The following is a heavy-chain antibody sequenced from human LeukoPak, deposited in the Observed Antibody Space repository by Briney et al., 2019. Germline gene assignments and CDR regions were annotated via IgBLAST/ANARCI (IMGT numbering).Heavy chain of an antibody. CDR3: AKASGDSSGYYPSYFGY. V-gene: IGHV3-23*01. D-gene: IGHD3-22*01. Sequence: GGSLRLSCAASGFTFSSYAMSWVRQAPGKGLEWVSAISGSGGSTYYADSVKGRFTISRDNSKNTLYLQMNSLRAEDTAVYYCAKASGDSSGYYPSYFGYWGQGTLVTVSS. CDR1: GFTFSSYA. J-gene: IGHJ4*02. CDR2: ISGSGGST.